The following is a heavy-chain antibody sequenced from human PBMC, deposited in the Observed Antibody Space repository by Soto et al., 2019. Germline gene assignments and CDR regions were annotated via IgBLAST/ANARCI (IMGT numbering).Heavy chain of an antibody. J-gene: IGHJ4*02. CDR3: TTVNPYISDSRGHCY. CDR1: GGTFSSYA. Sequence: GASVKVSCKASGGTFSSYAISWVRQAPGQGLEWMGGIIPIFGTANYAQKFQGRVTITADKSTSTAYMELNSLKTEDTAVYYCTTVNPYISDSRGHCYWGQGTLVTVSS. D-gene: IGHD3-22*01. V-gene: IGHV1-69*06. CDR2: IIPIFGTA.